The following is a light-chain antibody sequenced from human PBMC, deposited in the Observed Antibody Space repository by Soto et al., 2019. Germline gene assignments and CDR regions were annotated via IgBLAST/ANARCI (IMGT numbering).Light chain of an antibody. Sequence: QSVLTQPSSLSGSPGQSITISCSGTNSDVGAYNYVSWYQQYPGKAPKLMIYDVNNRPSGVSNRFSGSKSGNTASLTISGLQAEDEADYYCSSYTSSAIVIFGGGTKVTVL. CDR1: NSDVGAYNY. CDR2: DVN. J-gene: IGLJ2*01. CDR3: SSYTSSAIVI. V-gene: IGLV2-14*01.